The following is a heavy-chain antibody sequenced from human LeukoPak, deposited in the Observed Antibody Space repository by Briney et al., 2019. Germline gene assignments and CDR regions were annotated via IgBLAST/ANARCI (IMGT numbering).Heavy chain of an antibody. CDR3: ASLPDYYGSGSSLDI. Sequence: SETLSLTCAVYGGSFSGYYWSWIRQTPGKGLEWIGTFYYSGSTYYNPSLKTGVSISVDTSKNQFSLKLSSVTAADTAVYYCASLPDYYGSGSSLDIWGQGTTVTVSS. CDR2: FYYSGST. D-gene: IGHD3-10*01. CDR1: GGSFSGYY. J-gene: IGHJ3*02. V-gene: IGHV4-34*01.